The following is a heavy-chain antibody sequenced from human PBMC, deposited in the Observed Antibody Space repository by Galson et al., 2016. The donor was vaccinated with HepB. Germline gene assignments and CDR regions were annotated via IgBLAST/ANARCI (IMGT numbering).Heavy chain of an antibody. V-gene: IGHV3-43*02. CDR1: GFSFDDYA. D-gene: IGHD2-2*01. J-gene: IGHJ6*02. CDR2: ISGDGGTA. CDR3: AKDIAGYCTSTRCSSYGMDV. Sequence: SLRLSCAASGFSFDDYAIHWVRQAPGKGLEWVSPISGDGGTAYYADSVKGRFTVSRDNSKNSLYLQMNGLRTEDTALYYCAKDIAGYCTSTRCSSYGMDVWGQGTTVTVSS.